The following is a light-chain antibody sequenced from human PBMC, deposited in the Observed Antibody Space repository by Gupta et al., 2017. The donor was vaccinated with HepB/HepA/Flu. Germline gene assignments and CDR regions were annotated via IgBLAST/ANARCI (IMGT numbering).Light chain of an antibody. Sequence: DIVMTQSPDSLAVSLGERATISCASSQSVFHTSSNRNYLAWYQQKPGQPPRLLIYWASTRESGVPDRFSGRGSGTEFTLTISSRQAEDVAVYCCHHDYNPPYTFGQGTNVEIK. CDR3: HHDYNPPYT. J-gene: IGKJ2*01. CDR2: WAS. CDR1: QSVFHTSSNRNY. V-gene: IGKV4-1*01.